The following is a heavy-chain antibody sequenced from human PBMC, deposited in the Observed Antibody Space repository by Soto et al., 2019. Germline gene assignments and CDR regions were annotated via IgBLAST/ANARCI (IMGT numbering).Heavy chain of an antibody. CDR2: IYHSGST. Sequence: SETLSLTCAVSGGSISSSNWWSWVRQPPGKGLEWMGEIYHSGSTNYNPSLKSRVTISVDKSKNQISLKPSAVTAADTAVYYCARDRRVWWSYRSLVYYYYYGMDGWGQGTTVT. V-gene: IGHV4-4*02. D-gene: IGHD3-16*02. CDR1: GGSISSSNW. J-gene: IGHJ6*02. CDR3: ARDRRVWWSYRSLVYYYYYGMDG.